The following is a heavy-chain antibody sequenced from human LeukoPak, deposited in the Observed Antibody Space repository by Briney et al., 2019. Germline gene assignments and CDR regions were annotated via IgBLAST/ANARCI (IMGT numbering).Heavy chain of an antibody. J-gene: IGHJ4*02. V-gene: IGHV1-8*01. Sequence: ASVKVSCKASGYTFTSYGINWVRQATGQGLEWMGWMNPNSGNTGYAQKFQGRVTMTRNTSISTAYMELSSLRSEDTAVYYCARGSDPSSYSPSDYWGQGTLVTVSS. CDR1: GYTFTSYG. CDR2: MNPNSGNT. CDR3: ARGSDPSSYSPSDY. D-gene: IGHD3-16*01.